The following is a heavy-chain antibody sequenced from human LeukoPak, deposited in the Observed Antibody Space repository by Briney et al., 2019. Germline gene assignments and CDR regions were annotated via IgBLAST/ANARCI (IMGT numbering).Heavy chain of an antibody. D-gene: IGHD4-23*01. Sequence: KPSETLSLTCTVSGGSDSSGAYYWSWIRQYPGKALEWNGYIYNSGGTYYNPSLKSRVSISVDTSQNQFSLKLSTVTAADTALYYCARAKPDYGGNSLFDYWGQGTLVTVSS. CDR3: ARAKPDYGGNSLFDY. CDR2: IYNSGGT. CDR1: GGSDSSGAYY. V-gene: IGHV4-31*03. J-gene: IGHJ4*02.